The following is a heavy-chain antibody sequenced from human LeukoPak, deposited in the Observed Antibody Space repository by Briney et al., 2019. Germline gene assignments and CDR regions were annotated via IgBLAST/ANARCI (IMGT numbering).Heavy chain of an antibody. CDR1: GFTFDDYA. V-gene: IGHV3-9*01. J-gene: IGHJ4*02. D-gene: IGHD6-13*01. CDR3: AKAKFQYSCSWYVIDY. CDR2: ISWNSGSI. Sequence: GGSLRLSCAASGFTFDDYAMHWVRQAPGKGLEWVSGISWNSGSIGYADSVKGRFTISRDNAKNSLYLQMNSLRAEDTALYYCAKAKFQYSCSWYVIDYWGQGTLVTVSS.